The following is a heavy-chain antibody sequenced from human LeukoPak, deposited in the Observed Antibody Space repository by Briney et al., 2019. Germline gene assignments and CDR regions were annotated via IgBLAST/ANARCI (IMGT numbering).Heavy chain of an antibody. CDR2: IYYSGST. V-gene: IGHV4-59*01. Sequence: SETLSLTCTVSGGSISSYYWSWIRQPPGKGLEWIGYIYYSGSTNYNPSLKSRVTISVDTSKNQLSLKLSSVTAADTAVYYCARGKVQGVIFDYWGQGTLVTVSS. CDR1: GGSISSYY. D-gene: IGHD3-10*01. J-gene: IGHJ4*02. CDR3: ARGKVQGVIFDY.